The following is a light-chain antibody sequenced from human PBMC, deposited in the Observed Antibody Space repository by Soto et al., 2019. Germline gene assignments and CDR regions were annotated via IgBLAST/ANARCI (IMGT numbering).Light chain of an antibody. V-gene: IGKV3-11*01. J-gene: IGKJ1*01. Sequence: EIRLTQSPGTLSLSPRERATLSCRASQSVSSSYLAWYQQKPGQAPRLLIYDASNRATSIPARFSGGGSGTDFTLTISSLEPEDFAVYYCQQRSNWPTFGQGTKVYIK. CDR1: QSVSSSY. CDR2: DAS. CDR3: QQRSNWPT.